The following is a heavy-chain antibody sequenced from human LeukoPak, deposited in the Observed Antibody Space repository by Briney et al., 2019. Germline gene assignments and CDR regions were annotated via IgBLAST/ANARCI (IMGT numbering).Heavy chain of an antibody. CDR1: GFTFSSYA. CDR3: AKDSLSADYDFWSGLTSYYYGMDV. V-gene: IGHV3-23*01. CDR2: ISGSGGST. Sequence: GGSLRLSCAASGFTFSSYAMSWVSQAPGKGLEWVSAISGSGGSTYYADSVKGRFTISRDNSKNTLYLQMNSLRAEDTAVYYCAKDSLSADYDFWSGLTSYYYGMDVWGQGTTVTVSS. D-gene: IGHD3-3*01. J-gene: IGHJ6*02.